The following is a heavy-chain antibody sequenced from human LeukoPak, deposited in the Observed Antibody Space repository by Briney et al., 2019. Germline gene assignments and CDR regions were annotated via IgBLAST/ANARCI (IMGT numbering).Heavy chain of an antibody. V-gene: IGHV3-7*03. J-gene: IGHJ5*02. CDR2: IKGDGSET. D-gene: IGHD2-2*01. CDR3: AKTIIVVPAVFRGFDP. Sequence: GGSLRLSCAASGFIFSNYGMHWVRQAPGKGLEWVANIKGDGSETYYVDSVKGRFTISRDNSKNTLYLQMNSLRAEDTAVYYCAKTIIVVPAVFRGFDPWGQGTLVTVFS. CDR1: GFIFSNYG.